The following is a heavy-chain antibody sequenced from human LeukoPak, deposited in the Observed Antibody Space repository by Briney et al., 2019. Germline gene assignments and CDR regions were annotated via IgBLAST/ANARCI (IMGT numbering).Heavy chain of an antibody. J-gene: IGHJ5*02. V-gene: IGHV4-61*02. Sequence: SETLSLTCSVSGDSISSGSYYWSWIRQPAGKGLEWIGRIYSTGSTNYNPSLKSRVTISLDTSKNQFSLRLTYVTAADTAVYYCATEVGRDCGSTSCYRWFDPWGQGALVTVSS. CDR2: IYSTGST. CDR3: ATEVGRDCGSTSCYRWFDP. D-gene: IGHD2-2*01. CDR1: GDSISSGSYY.